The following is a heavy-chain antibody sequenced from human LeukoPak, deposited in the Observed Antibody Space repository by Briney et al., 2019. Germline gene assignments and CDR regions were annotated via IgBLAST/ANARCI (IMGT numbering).Heavy chain of an antibody. Sequence: PGGSLRLSCAASGFTFTSYSMNWVRQAPGKGLEWVSAISGSGGSTYYVDSVKGRFTISRDNSKNTLYLQMNSLRAEDTAVYYCATPTPHGSDPSLYYYYMDVWGKGTTVTISS. V-gene: IGHV3-23*01. CDR2: ISGSGGST. CDR1: GFTFTSYS. D-gene: IGHD3-10*01. J-gene: IGHJ6*03. CDR3: ATPTPHGSDPSLYYYYMDV.